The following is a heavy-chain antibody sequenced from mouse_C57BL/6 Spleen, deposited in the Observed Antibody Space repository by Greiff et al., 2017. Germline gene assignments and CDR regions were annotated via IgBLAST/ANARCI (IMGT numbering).Heavy chain of an antibody. J-gene: IGHJ2*01. V-gene: IGHV1-64*01. CDR1: GYTFTSYW. CDR3: AGYGYDGGYFDY. D-gene: IGHD2-2*01. Sequence: QVQLQQPGAELVKPGASVKLSCKASGYTFTSYWMHWVKQRPGQGLEWIGMIPPNSGSTNYNEKFKSKATLTVDKSSSTAYMQLSSLTSEDSAVYYGAGYGYDGGYFDYWGQGTTLTVSS. CDR2: IPPNSGST.